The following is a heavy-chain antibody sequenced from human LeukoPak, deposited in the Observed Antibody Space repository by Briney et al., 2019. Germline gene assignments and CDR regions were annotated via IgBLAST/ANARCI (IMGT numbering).Heavy chain of an antibody. V-gene: IGHV4-30-2*01. D-gene: IGHD3/OR15-3a*01. J-gene: IGHJ4*02. CDR1: GGSISSGGYY. CDR2: IYHSGST. CDR3: ARGGDFSLYPPDY. Sequence: PSETLSLTCTVSGGSISSGGYYWSWIRQPPGKGLEWIGYIYHSGSTYYNPSLKSRVTISVDRSKNQFSLKLSSVTAADTAVYYCARGGDFSLYPPDYWGQGTLVTVSS.